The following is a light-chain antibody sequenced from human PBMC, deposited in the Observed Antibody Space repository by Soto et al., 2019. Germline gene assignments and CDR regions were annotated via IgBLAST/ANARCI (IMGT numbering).Light chain of an antibody. CDR1: SSDVGGYNF. J-gene: IGLJ1*01. Sequence: QSVLTQPASVFGSPGQSITISCTGTSSDVGGYNFVSWYQQHPGKAPKLMIYVISNRPSGVSNRFSASKSGNTASLTISGLQPEYEADYYCSSYTTSSTVVFGTGTKVTVL. CDR3: SSYTTSSTVV. V-gene: IGLV2-14*03. CDR2: VIS.